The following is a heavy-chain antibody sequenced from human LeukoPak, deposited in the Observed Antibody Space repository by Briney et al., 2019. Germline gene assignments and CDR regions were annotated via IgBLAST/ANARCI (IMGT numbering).Heavy chain of an antibody. CDR2: IYTSGST. Sequence: SETLSLTCTVSGGSISSYYWSWIRQPAGKGLEWIGRIYTSGSTNYNPSLKSRVTMSVDTFKNQFSLKLSSVTAEDTAVYYCARVSPYNWFDPWGQGTLVTVSS. V-gene: IGHV4-4*07. J-gene: IGHJ5*02. CDR1: GGSISSYY. CDR3: ARVSPYNWFDP.